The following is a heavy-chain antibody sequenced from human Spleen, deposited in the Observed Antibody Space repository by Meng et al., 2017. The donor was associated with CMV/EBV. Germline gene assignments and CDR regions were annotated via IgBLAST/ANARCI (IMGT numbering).Heavy chain of an antibody. J-gene: IGHJ6*02. V-gene: IGHV3-21*01. CDR1: GFTFSSYS. CDR2: ISSSSSYI. Sequence: GESLKISCAASGFTFSSYSMNWVRQAPGKGLEWVSSISSSSSYIYHADSVKGRFTISRDNAKNSLYLQMNSLRAEDTAVYYCARDGYCSSTSCYLIHYSYGMDVWGQGTTVTVSS. D-gene: IGHD2-2*03. CDR3: ARDGYCSSTSCYLIHYSYGMDV.